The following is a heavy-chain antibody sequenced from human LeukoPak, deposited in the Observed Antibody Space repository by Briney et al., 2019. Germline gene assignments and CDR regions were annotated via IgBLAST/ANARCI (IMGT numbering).Heavy chain of an antibody. V-gene: IGHV4-59*08. J-gene: IGHJ4*02. CDR2: IYYSGST. D-gene: IGHD4-17*01. Sequence: SGTLSLTCTVSGGSISSYYWGWIRQPPGKGLEWIGYIYYSGSTNYNPSLKSRVTISVDTSKNQFSLKVSSVTAADTAVYYCARHRATVTFDYWGQGTLVTVSS. CDR3: ARHRATVTFDY. CDR1: GGSISSYY.